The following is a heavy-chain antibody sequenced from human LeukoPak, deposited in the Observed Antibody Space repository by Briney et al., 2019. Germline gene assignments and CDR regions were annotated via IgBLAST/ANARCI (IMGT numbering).Heavy chain of an antibody. D-gene: IGHD3-9*01. J-gene: IGHJ6*04. CDR1: GFTFSSYA. CDR3: VKDLGYYDILTGYYRSGDYYYGMDV. Sequence: PGGSLRLSCSASGFTFSSYAMHWVLQAPGKGLEYVSAISSNGGSTYYADSVKGRFTISRDNSKNTLYLQMSSLRAEDTAVYYCVKDLGYYDILTGYYRSGDYYYGMDVWGKGTTVTVSS. CDR2: ISSNGGST. V-gene: IGHV3-64D*06.